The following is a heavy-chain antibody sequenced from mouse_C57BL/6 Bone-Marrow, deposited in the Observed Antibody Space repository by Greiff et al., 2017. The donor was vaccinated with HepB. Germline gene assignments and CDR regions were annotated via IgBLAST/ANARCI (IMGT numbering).Heavy chain of an antibody. V-gene: IGHV1-19*01. CDR2: INPYNGGT. Sequence: SGPVLVKPGASVKMSCKASGYTFTDYYMNWVKQSHGKSLEWIGVINPYNGGTSYNQKFKGKATLTVDKSSSTAYMELNSLTSEDSAVYYCARFRSPDAYWGQGTLVTVSA. CDR1: GYTFTDYY. CDR3: ARFRSPDAY. J-gene: IGHJ3*01.